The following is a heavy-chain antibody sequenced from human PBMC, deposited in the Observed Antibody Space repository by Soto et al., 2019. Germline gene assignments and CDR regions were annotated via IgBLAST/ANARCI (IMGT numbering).Heavy chain of an antibody. CDR1: GGTFSSNG. V-gene: IGHV1-69*01. D-gene: IGHD1-1*01. CDR3: ARDRIGTGTPEYFDH. J-gene: IGHJ4*02. CDR2: IIPTFATS. Sequence: QVQLVQSAAEVKQAGSSVKVSCKASGGTFSSNGISWVRQAPGQGLEWMGGIIPTFATSQYAQKFQGRVTITADESTSTAYMELSSLRXXXXXXXYCARDRIGTGTPEYFDHWGQGTLVTVSS.